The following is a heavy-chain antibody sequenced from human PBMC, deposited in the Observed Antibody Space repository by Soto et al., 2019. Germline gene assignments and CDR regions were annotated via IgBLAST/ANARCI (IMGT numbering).Heavy chain of an antibody. Sequence: QVQLAESGGGLVEPGGYLRISCAASGFTFSDYDMSWIRQSPGKGLELVSFVSSSGTTMYFADAVKGRFTISRDNAKNSLYLQMKSLRAEDTAVYCCARMGPRAARPSYWGQGTLVTVSS. J-gene: IGHJ4*02. CDR3: ARMGPRAARPSY. CDR2: VSSSGTTM. D-gene: IGHD6-6*01. V-gene: IGHV3-11*01. CDR1: GFTFSDYD.